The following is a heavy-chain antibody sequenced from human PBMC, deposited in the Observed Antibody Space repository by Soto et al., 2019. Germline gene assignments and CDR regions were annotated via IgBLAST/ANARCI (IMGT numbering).Heavy chain of an antibody. CDR1: GVTCGDFG. CDR2: ISGSGGST. J-gene: IGHJ4*02. D-gene: IGHD6-19*01. CDR3: AKKGIAVAGSFYFDY. Sequence: AGGFLRVWWAAAGVTCGDFGSSWVRQATGKGLEWVSAISGSGGSTYYADSVKGRFTISRDNSENTLYLQMNSLRAEDTAVYYCAKKGIAVAGSFYFDYWGQGTLVTVSS. V-gene: IGHV3-23*01.